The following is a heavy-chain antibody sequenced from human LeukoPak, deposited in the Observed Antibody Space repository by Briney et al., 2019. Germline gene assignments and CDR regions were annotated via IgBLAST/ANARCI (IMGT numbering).Heavy chain of an antibody. CDR1: GFTFSSYG. J-gene: IGHJ6*03. D-gene: IGHD4-11*01. V-gene: IGHV3-30*02. Sequence: GGSLRLSCAASGFTFSSYGMHWVRQAPGKGLEWVAFIRYDGSNKYYADSVRGRFTISRDNSKNTLYLQMNSLRAEDTAVYYCAKGPPVTTYYYYYMDVWGKGTTVTISS. CDR2: IRYDGSNK. CDR3: AKGPPVTTYYYYYMDV.